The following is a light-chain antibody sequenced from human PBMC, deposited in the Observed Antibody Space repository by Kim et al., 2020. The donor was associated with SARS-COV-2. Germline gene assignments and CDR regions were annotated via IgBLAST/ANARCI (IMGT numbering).Light chain of an antibody. CDR1: ESICVW. J-gene: IGKJ2*02. CDR3: QQYNFFPGT. V-gene: IGKV1-5*03. CDR2: KAS. Sequence: ITMTQSPSTLSASVGDRVTITCRASESICVWLAWYQQKPGKAPRLLMSKASSLESGVPSRFSGSGSETEFTLTINSLQPDDFVTYYCQQYNFFPGTFGQGTKLEI.